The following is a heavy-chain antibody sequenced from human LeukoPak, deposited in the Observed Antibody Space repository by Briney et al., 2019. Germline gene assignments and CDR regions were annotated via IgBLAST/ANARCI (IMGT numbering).Heavy chain of an antibody. D-gene: IGHD2-21*02. CDR2: IYHSGST. CDR1: GYSISSGYY. J-gene: IGHJ3*02. Sequence: QASETLSLTCTVSGYSISSGYYWGWIRQPPGKGLEWIGSIYHSGSTYYNPSLKTRVTISVDTSKNQFSLKLSSVTAADTAVYYCAGATGRYCGGDCYSGHAFDIWGQGTMVTVSS. V-gene: IGHV4-38-2*02. CDR3: AGATGRYCGGDCYSGHAFDI.